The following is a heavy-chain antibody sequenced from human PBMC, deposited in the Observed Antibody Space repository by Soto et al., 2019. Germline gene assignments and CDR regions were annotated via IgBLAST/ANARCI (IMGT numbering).Heavy chain of an antibody. J-gene: IGHJ4*02. Sequence: SETLSLTCAVYGGSFSGYYWSWIRQPPGKGLEWIGEINHSGSTNYNPSLKSRFTISVDTSKNQFSLKLSSVTAADTAVYYCARGQSSLLLDCWGQGVLVTVSS. CDR1: GGSFSGYY. V-gene: IGHV4-34*01. CDR2: INHSGST. D-gene: IGHD2-8*02. CDR3: ARGQSSLLLDC.